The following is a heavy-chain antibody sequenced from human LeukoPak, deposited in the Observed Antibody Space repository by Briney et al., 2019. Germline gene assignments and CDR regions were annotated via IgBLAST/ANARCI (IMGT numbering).Heavy chain of an antibody. Sequence: SETLSLTCTVSGGSISSSSYYWGWIRQPPGKGLEWIGSIYYRGSTYYNPSLKSRVTISVDTSRNQFSLKLSSVTAADTAVYYCARPRYDSSGYYLDYWGQGTLVTVSS. CDR2: IYYRGST. CDR1: GGSISSSSYY. J-gene: IGHJ4*02. CDR3: ARPRYDSSGYYLDY. D-gene: IGHD3-22*01. V-gene: IGHV4-39*01.